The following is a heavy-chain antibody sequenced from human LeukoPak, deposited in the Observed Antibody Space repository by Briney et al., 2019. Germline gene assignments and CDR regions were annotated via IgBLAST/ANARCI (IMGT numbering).Heavy chain of an antibody. CDR2: ISSSGSTI. CDR1: GFTFSSYE. V-gene: IGHV3-48*03. Sequence: PGGSLRLSCAASGFTFSSYEMNWVRQAPGKGLEWVSYISSSGSTIYYADSVKGRFTISRDNAKNSLYLQMNSLRAEDTAVYYCARGRGISSWYVDYWGQGTLVSVSS. J-gene: IGHJ4*02. CDR3: ARGRGISSWYVDY. D-gene: IGHD6-13*01.